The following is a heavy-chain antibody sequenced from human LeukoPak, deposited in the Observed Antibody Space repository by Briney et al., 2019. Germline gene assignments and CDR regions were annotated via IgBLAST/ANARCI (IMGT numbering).Heavy chain of an antibody. V-gene: IGHV3-23*01. CDR1: GFTFSTYA. J-gene: IGHJ4*02. CDR3: ARGPYYDSSGYYY. D-gene: IGHD3-22*01. Sequence: GGSLRLSCAASGFTFSTYAMSWVRQAPGKGLEWVSLIGGSDGRTRYADSVKGRFTISRDNSKNTLYLEMNSLRAEDTALYYCARGPYYDSSGYYYWGQGTLVTVSS. CDR2: IGGSDGRT.